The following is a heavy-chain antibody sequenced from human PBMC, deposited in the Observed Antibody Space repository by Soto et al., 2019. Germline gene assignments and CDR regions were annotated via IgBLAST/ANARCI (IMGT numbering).Heavy chain of an antibody. V-gene: IGHV3-30*18. J-gene: IGHJ4*02. CDR3: AKGSDVTRQGLDY. Sequence: QVQLVESGGGVVQPGRSLRLSCAASGFTFSNFGMHWVRQAPGKGLEWVAAISSDGSDKYYSDSVKGRFTISRDNSKNTLVLQMNNLRIEDTASYYCAKGSDVTRQGLDYWGQGTLVTVSS. CDR1: GFTFSNFG. D-gene: IGHD3-3*01. CDR2: ISSDGSDK.